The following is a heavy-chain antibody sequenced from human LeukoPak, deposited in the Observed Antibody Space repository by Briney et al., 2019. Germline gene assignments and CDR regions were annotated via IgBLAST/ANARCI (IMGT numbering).Heavy chain of an antibody. CDR2: ISSSSSYI. J-gene: IGHJ6*02. V-gene: IGHV3-21*01. Sequence: PGGSLRLSCAASGFTFSSYAMSWVRQAPGKGLEWVSSISSSSSYIYYADSVKGRFTISRDNAKNSLYLQMNGLRAEDTAVYYCARDYRVTNYYGMDVWGQGTTVTVSS. CDR3: ARDYRVTNYYGMDV. D-gene: IGHD4-17*01. CDR1: GFTFSSYA.